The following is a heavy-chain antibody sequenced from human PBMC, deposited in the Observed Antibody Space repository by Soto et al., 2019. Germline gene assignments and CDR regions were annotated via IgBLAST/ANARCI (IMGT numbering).Heavy chain of an antibody. Sequence: QVQLQESGPGLVKPSQTLSLTCSVSGDSISTDAYYWSWIRQSPGKGLEWLAYIHFTGTTWYNPSLTSRLSTPLDTSKNQLSLNLNSVTAADTAVYYCARRAVGSGREFDFWGRGALVTVSS. CDR2: IHFTGTT. J-gene: IGHJ4*02. D-gene: IGHD3-10*01. CDR1: GDSISTDAYY. CDR3: ARRAVGSGREFDF. V-gene: IGHV4-31*03.